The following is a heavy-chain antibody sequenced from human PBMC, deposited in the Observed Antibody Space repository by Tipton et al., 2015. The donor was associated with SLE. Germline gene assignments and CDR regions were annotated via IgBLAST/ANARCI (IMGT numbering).Heavy chain of an antibody. Sequence: LRLSCTVSGGSISSHYWSWIRQPPGKGLEWIGYIYYSGSTNYNPSLKSRVTISVDTSKNQFSLKLSSVTAADTAVYYCARGITMESWFDPWGQGTLVTVSS. J-gene: IGHJ5*02. D-gene: IGHD3-10*01. CDR1: GGSISSHY. CDR3: ARGITMESWFDP. V-gene: IGHV4-59*11. CDR2: IYYSGST.